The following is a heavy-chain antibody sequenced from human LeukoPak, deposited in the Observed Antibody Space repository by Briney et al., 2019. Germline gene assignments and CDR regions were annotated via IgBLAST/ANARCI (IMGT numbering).Heavy chain of an antibody. CDR2: IIPMLGTV. D-gene: IGHD1-26*01. CDR3: ARDQKVGATPYFGMDV. CDR1: GATFSSYA. V-gene: IGHV1-69*04. J-gene: IGHJ6*02. Sequence: GSSVKVSCKASGATFSSYAINWVRQAPGQGLEWMGRIIPMLGTVNYAQKFQGRVTIIADKFTSTAYMELSSLRSEDTAVYYCARDQKVGATPYFGMDVWGQGATVTVSS.